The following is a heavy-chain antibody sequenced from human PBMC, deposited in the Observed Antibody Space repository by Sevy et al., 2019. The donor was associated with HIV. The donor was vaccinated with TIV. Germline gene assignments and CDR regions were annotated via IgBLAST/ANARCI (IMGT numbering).Heavy chain of an antibody. D-gene: IGHD3-22*01. Sequence: ASVKVSCKASGYTFTGYYMHWVRQAPGQGLEWMGWMNPNSGGTNYAQKFQGWVTMTRDTSISTAYMELSRLRSDDTAVYYCARAISYYYDSSGYYWGYYFDYWGQGTLVTVSS. J-gene: IGHJ4*02. V-gene: IGHV1-2*04. CDR2: MNPNSGGT. CDR1: GYTFTGYY. CDR3: ARAISYYYDSSGYYWGYYFDY.